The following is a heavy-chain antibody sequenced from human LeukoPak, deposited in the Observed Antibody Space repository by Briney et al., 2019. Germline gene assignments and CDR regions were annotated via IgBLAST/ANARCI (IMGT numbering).Heavy chain of an antibody. CDR3: ARDLGPYYDSSGYPGY. J-gene: IGHJ4*02. Sequence: AGGSLRLSCAAFGFTFSDYYMSWIRQAPGKGLEWVSYISSSGSTIYYADSVKGRFTISRDNAKNSLYLQMNSLRAEDTAVYYCARDLGPYYDSSGYPGYWGQGTLVTVSS. V-gene: IGHV3-11*01. CDR1: GFTFSDYY. CDR2: ISSSGSTI. D-gene: IGHD3-22*01.